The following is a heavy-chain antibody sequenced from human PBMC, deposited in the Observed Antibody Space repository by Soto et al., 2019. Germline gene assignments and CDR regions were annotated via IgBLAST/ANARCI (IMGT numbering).Heavy chain of an antibody. V-gene: IGHV1-8*03. CDR3: ARPIYCSSTSCYSFVY. J-gene: IGHJ4*02. Sequence: ASVKVSCKASGYTFTENDINWVRQATGQGLEWMGWMNPNSGNTGYAQKFQGRVTITRDTSASTAYMELGSLRSEDTAVYYCARPIYCSSTSCYSFVYWGQGTLVTVSS. CDR1: GYTFTEND. CDR2: MNPNSGNT. D-gene: IGHD2-2*01.